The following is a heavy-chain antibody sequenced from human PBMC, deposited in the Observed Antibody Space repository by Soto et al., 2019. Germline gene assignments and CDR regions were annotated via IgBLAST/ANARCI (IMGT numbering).Heavy chain of an antibody. CDR2: IIPIFGSA. CDR3: ARAFASNKYYFDS. V-gene: IGHV1-69*01. Sequence: QVQLVQSGAEVKKPGSSVKVSCKTSGGTFNSYIITWVRLAPGQGLEWMGGIIPIFGSADYAQKLQGRVTITADESTSTAYMELSSLRSEDTAVYYCARAFASNKYYFDSWGQGTQVTVSS. D-gene: IGHD3-3*02. CDR1: GGTFNSYI. J-gene: IGHJ4*02.